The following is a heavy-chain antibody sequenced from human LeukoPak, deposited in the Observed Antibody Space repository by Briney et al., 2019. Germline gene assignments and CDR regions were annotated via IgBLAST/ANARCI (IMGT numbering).Heavy chain of an antibody. V-gene: IGHV3-53*01. CDR3: ARGATMIVVVNDYGMDV. CDR1: GFTVSSNY. J-gene: IGHJ6*02. Sequence: PGGSLRLSCAASGFTVSSNYMSWVRQAPGKGLEWVSVIYSGGSTYYADSVKGRFTISRDNSKNTLYLQVNSLRAEDTAVYYCARGATMIVVVNDYGMDVWGQGTTVTVSS. D-gene: IGHD3-22*01. CDR2: IYSGGST.